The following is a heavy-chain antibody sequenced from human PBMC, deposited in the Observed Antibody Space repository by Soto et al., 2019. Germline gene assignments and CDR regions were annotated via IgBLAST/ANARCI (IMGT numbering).Heavy chain of an antibody. Sequence: QVQLVQSGAEVKEPGASVRVSCKASGYTFTSYDINWVRQATGQGLEWLGWMNPESRNTGYAQKFQGRVTMTRDTAISTGYRELTSLRSEDAAVYYCARFVRHQLPTIALWSQGTLVTVSS. CDR2: MNPESRNT. CDR3: ARFVRHQLPTIAL. V-gene: IGHV1-8*01. J-gene: IGHJ4*02. D-gene: IGHD5-12*01. CDR1: GYTFTSYD.